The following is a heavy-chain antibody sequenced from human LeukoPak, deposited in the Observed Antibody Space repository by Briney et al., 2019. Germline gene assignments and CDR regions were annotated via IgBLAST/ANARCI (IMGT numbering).Heavy chain of an antibody. Sequence: SETLSLTCAVYGGSFSGYYWSWIRQPPGKGLEWIGEINHSGSTNYNPSLKSRVTISVDTSKNQFSLKLSSVTAADTAVYYRARIDGRPPYSGTAAGHAGYWGQGTLVTVSS. CDR2: INHSGST. CDR1: GGSFSGYY. CDR3: ARIDGRPPYSGTAAGHAGY. V-gene: IGHV4-34*01. D-gene: IGHD6-13*01. J-gene: IGHJ4*02.